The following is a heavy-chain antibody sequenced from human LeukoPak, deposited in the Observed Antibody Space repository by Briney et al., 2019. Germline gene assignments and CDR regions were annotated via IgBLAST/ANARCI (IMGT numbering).Heavy chain of an antibody. Sequence: GGFLRLSCAASGFTFSSYWMSWVRQAPGKGLEWVAKIKQDGSEKYYVDSVKGRFTISRDNAKNSLYLQMNSLRAEDTAVYYCARGYYDFWSGLYYFDYWGQGTLVTVSS. J-gene: IGHJ4*02. CDR3: ARGYYDFWSGLYYFDY. D-gene: IGHD3-3*01. CDR1: GFTFSSYW. V-gene: IGHV3-7*01. CDR2: IKQDGSEK.